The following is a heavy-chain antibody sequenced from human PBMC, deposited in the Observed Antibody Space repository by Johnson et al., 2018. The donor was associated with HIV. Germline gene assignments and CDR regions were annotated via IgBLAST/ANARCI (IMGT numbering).Heavy chain of an antibody. D-gene: IGHD2-15*01. CDR3: ARDLAPRPPARLDVFDV. V-gene: IGHV3-30-3*01. Sequence: VQLVESGGGVVQPGRSLRLSCVVSGFSFSGFAMHWVRQAPGKGLDWMAVISYDGRNQQYAESVKGRFTISRDNYKNTLYLQMSSGRPEDTAVYYCARDLAPRPPARLDVFDVWGQGTMVTVS. J-gene: IGHJ3*01. CDR1: GFSFSGFA. CDR2: ISYDGRNQ.